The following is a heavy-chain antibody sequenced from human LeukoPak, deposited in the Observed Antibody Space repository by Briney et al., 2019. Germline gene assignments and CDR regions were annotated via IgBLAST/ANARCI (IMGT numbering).Heavy chain of an antibody. D-gene: IGHD6-19*01. CDR3: ARAISSGDFDY. Sequence: PGGSLRLSCAASGFTFDDYAMHWVRQAPGKGLEWVSGISWNSGNIQYADSVRGRFTISRDNAKNSLYLQMNSLRAEDTAVYYCARAISSGDFDYWGQGTLVTVSS. V-gene: IGHV3-9*01. CDR1: GFTFDDYA. J-gene: IGHJ4*02. CDR2: ISWNSGNI.